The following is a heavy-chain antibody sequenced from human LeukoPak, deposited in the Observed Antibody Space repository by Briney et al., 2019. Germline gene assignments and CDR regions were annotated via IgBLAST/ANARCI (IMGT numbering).Heavy chain of an antibody. Sequence: GESLRISGKGSGNSFTSSWIAGVRRMPGKALEGMGRIDPSDSYTNYSPSFQGHVTISADKSISTAYLQWSSLKASDTAMYYCARLYYYDSSGYSDWGQGTLVTVSS. V-gene: IGHV5-10-1*01. CDR1: GNSFTSSW. D-gene: IGHD3-22*01. CDR2: IDPSDSYT. J-gene: IGHJ4*02. CDR3: ARLYYYDSSGYSD.